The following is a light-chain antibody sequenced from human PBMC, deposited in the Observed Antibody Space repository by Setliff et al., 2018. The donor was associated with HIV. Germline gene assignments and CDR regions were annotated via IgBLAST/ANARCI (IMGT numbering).Light chain of an antibody. CDR2: EIN. J-gene: IGLJ1*01. CDR3: CSYAGTNTHV. V-gene: IGLV2-23*02. CDR1: SSDVGAYNL. Sequence: QSALTQPASVSGSPGESITISCTGISSDVGAYNLVSWYQQYPDKAPKLLIFEINKRPSGLSYRFSGSKSGNTASLTISGLQAEDEADYYCCSYAGTNTHVFGSGTKVTVL.